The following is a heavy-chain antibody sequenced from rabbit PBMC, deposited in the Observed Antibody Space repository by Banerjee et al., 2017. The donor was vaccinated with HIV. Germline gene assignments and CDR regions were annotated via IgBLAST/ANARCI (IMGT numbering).Heavy chain of an antibody. D-gene: IGHD7-1*01. CDR2: IAAGSSGST. CDR1: GFSFSSSYY. J-gene: IGHJ4*01. Sequence: QSLEESGGDLVKPGASLTLTCTASGFSFSSSYYMCWVRQAPGKGLEWIACIAAGSSGSTYYASWAKGRFTISKTSSTTVTLQMTSLTAADTATYFCARSYAGYAGYGLNYFNLWGPGTLVTVS. V-gene: IGHV1S40*01. CDR3: ARSYAGYAGYGLNYFNL.